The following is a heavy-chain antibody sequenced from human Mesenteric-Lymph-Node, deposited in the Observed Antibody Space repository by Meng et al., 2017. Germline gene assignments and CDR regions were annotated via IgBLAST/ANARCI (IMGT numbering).Heavy chain of an antibody. CDR2: IYYSGST. J-gene: IGHJ5*02. Sequence: SETLSLTCTVSGGSISSYYWSWIRQPPGKGLEWIGYIYYSGSTYYNPSLKSRVTISVDTSKNQFSLKLSSVTAADTAVYYCARDVWKLLWFGEFDPWGQGTLVTVSS. D-gene: IGHD3-10*01. V-gene: IGHV4-59*06. CDR1: GGSISSYY. CDR3: ARDVWKLLWFGEFDP.